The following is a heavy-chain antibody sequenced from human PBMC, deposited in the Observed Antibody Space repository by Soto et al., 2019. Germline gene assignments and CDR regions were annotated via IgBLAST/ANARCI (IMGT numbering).Heavy chain of an antibody. V-gene: IGHV3-30-3*01. CDR3: AREGDGGSGWYYYGMDV. CDR2: ISYDGSNK. J-gene: IGHJ6*02. CDR1: GFTFSSYS. Sequence: GGSLRLSCAASGFTFSSYSMHWVRQAPGKGLEWVAVISYDGSNKYYADSVKGRFTISRDNSKNTLYLQMNSLRAEDTAVYYCAREGDGGSGWYYYGMDVWGQGTTVTVSS. D-gene: IGHD6-19*01.